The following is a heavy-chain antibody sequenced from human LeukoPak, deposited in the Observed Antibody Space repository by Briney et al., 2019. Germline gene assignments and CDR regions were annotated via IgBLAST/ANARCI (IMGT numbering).Heavy chain of an antibody. Sequence: PGSSLRLSCAASGFTFSIYEMHWVRQAPGKGLEWVSYISNSVSTIKYADSVKGRFTISRDNAKNALYLQMNSLRAEDTAVYYCAREKLYGFDCWGQGALVTVSS. CDR1: GFTFSIYE. D-gene: IGHD3-10*01. V-gene: IGHV3-48*03. J-gene: IGHJ4*02. CDR3: AREKLYGFDC. CDR2: ISNSVSTI.